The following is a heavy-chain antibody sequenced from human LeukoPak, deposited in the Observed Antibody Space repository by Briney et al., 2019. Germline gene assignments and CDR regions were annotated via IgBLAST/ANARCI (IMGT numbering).Heavy chain of an antibody. CDR2: ITTSSSYM. Sequence: GGSLRLSCAASGFTFSAYNMNWVRRTPGKGLEWVSSITTSSSYMFYADSVRGRFTISRDNAENSLYLQMNSLRDEDTAVYYCARDPYSGGYGAYYYYYMDVWGKGTTVTISS. J-gene: IGHJ6*03. CDR3: ARDPYSGGYGAYYYYYMDV. D-gene: IGHD6-19*01. CDR1: GFTFSAYN. V-gene: IGHV3-21*01.